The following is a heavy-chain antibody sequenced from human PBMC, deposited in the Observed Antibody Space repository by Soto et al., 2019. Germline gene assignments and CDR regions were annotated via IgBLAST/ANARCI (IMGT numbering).Heavy chain of an antibody. CDR3: ARGITTVTKYYYYYYMDV. CDR1: GYTFTGYY. Sequence: QVPLVQSGAEVKKPGASVKVSCKASGYTFTGYYMHWVRQAPGQGLEWMGWINPNSGGTNYAQKFQGWVTMTRDTSISTAYMELSRLRSDDTAVYYCARGITTVTKYYYYYYMDVWGKGTTVTVSS. CDR2: INPNSGGT. D-gene: IGHD4-17*01. J-gene: IGHJ6*03. V-gene: IGHV1-2*04.